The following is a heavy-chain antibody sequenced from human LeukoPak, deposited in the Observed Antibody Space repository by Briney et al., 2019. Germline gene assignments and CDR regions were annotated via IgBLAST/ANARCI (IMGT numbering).Heavy chain of an antibody. CDR3: ARDDDYSSHFDY. D-gene: IGHD4-11*01. J-gene: IGHJ4*02. Sequence: PGGSLRHSCAASGFTFSSYSMNWVRQAPGKGLEWVSSISSSSSYIYYADSVKGRFTISRDNAKNSLYPQMNSLRAEDTAVYYCARDDDYSSHFDYWGQGTLVTVSS. CDR2: ISSSSSYI. V-gene: IGHV3-21*01. CDR1: GFTFSSYS.